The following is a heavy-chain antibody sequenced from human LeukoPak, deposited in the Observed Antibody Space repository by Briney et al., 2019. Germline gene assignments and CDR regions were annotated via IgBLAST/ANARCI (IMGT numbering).Heavy chain of an antibody. V-gene: IGHV3-66*01. CDR1: GFTVTSNY. CDR2: IYRIEST. CDR3: AREAENYGLTFDI. D-gene: IGHD3-10*01. J-gene: IGHJ3*02. Sequence: SGGSLRLSCAASGFTVTSNYMSWIPQGPGKGLECVSVIYRIESTHYADSVKDRFIISRDNSKNTLYLQMNSPGAEDTAVYYCAREAENYGLTFDIWGQGTMVTVSS.